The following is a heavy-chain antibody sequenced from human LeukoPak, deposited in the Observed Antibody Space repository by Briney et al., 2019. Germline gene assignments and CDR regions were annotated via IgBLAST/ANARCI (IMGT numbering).Heavy chain of an antibody. J-gene: IGHJ6*03. D-gene: IGHD2-15*01. CDR3: ARGTIAARPYCSGGSCYSSYMDV. CDR1: GGSFSGYY. V-gene: IGHV4-34*01. CDR2: INHSGST. Sequence: SETLSLTCAVYGGSFSGYYCSWIRQPPGKGLEWIGEINHSGSTNYNPSLKSRVTISVDTSKNQFSLKLSSVTAADTAVYYCARGTIAARPYCSGGSCYSSYMDVWGKGTTVTVSS.